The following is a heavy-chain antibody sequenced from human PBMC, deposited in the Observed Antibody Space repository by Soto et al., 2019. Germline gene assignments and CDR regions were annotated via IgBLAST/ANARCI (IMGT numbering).Heavy chain of an antibody. Sequence: PSETLSLTCAVYGGSFSGDYWSWLRQPPGKGLEWIGEINHSGSPNYNPSLKSRVTISVDTSKNQFSLKMTSVTAADTAVYYCATANWSHHYFDPWGQGTLVTVSS. D-gene: IGHD1-1*01. J-gene: IGHJ5*02. CDR1: GGSFSGDY. V-gene: IGHV4-34*01. CDR2: INHSGSP. CDR3: ATANWSHHYFDP.